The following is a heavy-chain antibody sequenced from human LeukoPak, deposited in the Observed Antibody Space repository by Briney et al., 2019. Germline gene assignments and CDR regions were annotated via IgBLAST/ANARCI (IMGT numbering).Heavy chain of an antibody. V-gene: IGHV1-8*01. J-gene: IGHJ1*01. CDR3: ARALGAVAAHRRYFQH. Sequence: ASVKVSCKVSGYTLTELSMHWVRQAPGKGLEWMGWMNPNSGNTGYAQKFQGRVTMTRNTSISTAYMELSSLRSEDTAVYYCARALGAVAAHRRYFQHWGQGTLVTVSS. CDR1: GYTLTELS. CDR2: MNPNSGNT. D-gene: IGHD2-15*01.